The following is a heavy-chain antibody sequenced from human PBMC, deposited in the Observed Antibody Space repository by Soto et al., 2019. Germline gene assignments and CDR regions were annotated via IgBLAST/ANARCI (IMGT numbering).Heavy chain of an antibody. CDR2: IYHTGDT. CDR3: ARDTNSLDL. J-gene: IGHJ5*02. D-gene: IGHD2-8*01. Sequence: LQTLSLTCVVSRYSISRGFFSAWIRQPPGKGLEWVGSIYHTGDTHYNPSLRSQVSMSVDTSKNDFSLRLTYLTAADTAVYVCARDTNSLDLWGQGIRVTVSS. CDR1: RYSISRGFF. V-gene: IGHV4-38-2*02.